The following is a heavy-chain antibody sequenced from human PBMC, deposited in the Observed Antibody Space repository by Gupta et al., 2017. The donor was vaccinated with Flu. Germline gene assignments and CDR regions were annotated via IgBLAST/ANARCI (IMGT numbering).Heavy chain of an antibody. CDR2: INHSGST. CDR3: AREPGRWAQLVPIGRNNWFDP. J-gene: IGHJ5*02. CDR1: GGSFSGYY. D-gene: IGHD6-13*01. Sequence: QVQLQQWGAGLLKPSETLSLTCAVYGGSFSGYYWSWIRQPPGKGLEWIGEINHSGSTNYNPSLKSRVTISVDTSKNQFSLKLSSVTAADTAVYYCAREPGRWAQLVPIGRNNWFDPWGQGTLVTVSS. V-gene: IGHV4-34*01.